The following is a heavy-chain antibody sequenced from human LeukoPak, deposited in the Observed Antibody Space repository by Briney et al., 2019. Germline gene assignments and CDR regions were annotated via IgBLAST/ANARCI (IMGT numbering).Heavy chain of an antibody. D-gene: IGHD4-11*01. V-gene: IGHV1-24*01. CDR3: ATGVRDYSNYGETGDTGLS. J-gene: IGHJ4*02. CDR2: FDPEDGET. CDR1: GGTFSSYA. Sequence: ASVRVSCKASGGTFSSYAISWVRQAPGKGLEWMGGFDPEDGETIYAQKFQGRVTMTEDTSTDTAYMELSSLRSEDTAVYYCATGVRDYSNYGETGDTGLSWGQGTLVTVSS.